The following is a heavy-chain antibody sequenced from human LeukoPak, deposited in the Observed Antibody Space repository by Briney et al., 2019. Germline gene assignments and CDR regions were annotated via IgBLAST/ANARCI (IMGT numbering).Heavy chain of an antibody. J-gene: IGHJ4*02. V-gene: IGHV4-61*02. D-gene: IGHD7-27*01. CDR3: ARDDWGSRVFDY. CDR1: GGSISSGSYY. CDR2: IYTSGST. Sequence: PSQTLSLTCTVSGGSISSGSYYWSWIRQPAGKGLEWIGRIYTSGSTNYNPSLKSRVTISVDTSKNQFSLKLSSVTAADTAVYYCARDDWGSRVFDYWGQGTLVTVSS.